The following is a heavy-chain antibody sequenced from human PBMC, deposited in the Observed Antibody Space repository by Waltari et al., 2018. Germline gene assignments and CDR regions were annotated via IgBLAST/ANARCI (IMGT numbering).Heavy chain of an antibody. CDR1: GFTVSSNY. V-gene: IGHV3-66*02. Sequence: EVQLVESGGGLVQPGGSLRLSCAASGFTVSSNYMSWVRTAPGKGLEWVSVIYSGCSTNDADSVKGRFTISRDNAKNTLYLQMNSLGAEDTAVCYCASSLMGWLRLRPVGDYYYGMDVWGQGTTVTVSS. D-gene: IGHD5-12*01. CDR3: ASSLMGWLRLRPVGDYYYGMDV. CDR2: IYSGCST. J-gene: IGHJ6*02.